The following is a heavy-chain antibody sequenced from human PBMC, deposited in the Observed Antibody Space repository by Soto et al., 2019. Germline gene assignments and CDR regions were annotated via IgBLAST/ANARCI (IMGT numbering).Heavy chain of an antibody. CDR2: IYHSGST. D-gene: IGHD6-13*01. CDR3: AGSIAAAGTWYFDY. J-gene: IGHJ4*02. Sequence: SETLSLTCAVSSGSISSSNWWSWVRQPPGKGLEWIGEIYHSGSTNYNPSLKSRVTISVDTSKNQFSLKLSSVTAADTAVYYCAGSIAAAGTWYFDYWGQGTLVTVSS. CDR1: SGSISSSNW. V-gene: IGHV4-4*02.